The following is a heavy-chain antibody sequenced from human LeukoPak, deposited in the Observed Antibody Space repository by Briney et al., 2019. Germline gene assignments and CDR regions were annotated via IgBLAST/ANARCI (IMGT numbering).Heavy chain of an antibody. V-gene: IGHV4-59*01. Sequence: SETLSLTCTVSGGSISSYYWSWIRQPPGKGLEWIGYIYYSGSTNYNPSLKSRVTISVDTSKNQFSLKLSSVTAADTAVYYCARGESGGSGRYYFDCWGQGTLVTVSS. D-gene: IGHD3-10*01. J-gene: IGHJ4*02. CDR1: GGSISSYY. CDR2: IYYSGST. CDR3: ARGESGGSGRYYFDC.